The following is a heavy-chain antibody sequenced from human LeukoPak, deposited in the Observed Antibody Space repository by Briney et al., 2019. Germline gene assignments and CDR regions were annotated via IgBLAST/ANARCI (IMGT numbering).Heavy chain of an antibody. D-gene: IGHD5-18*01. V-gene: IGHV3-15*01. CDR2: IKSQTDGGTT. Sequence: PGGSLRLSCKGSGFTFTNACMSWVRLAPGKGLEWVGHIKSQTDGGTTDHAAPVKGRFTISRDDSKNTLYLQLNSLKTEDTAVYYCTTGTWIQLWLADYWGQGTLVTVSS. CDR3: TTGTWIQLWLADY. J-gene: IGHJ4*02. CDR1: GFTFTNAC.